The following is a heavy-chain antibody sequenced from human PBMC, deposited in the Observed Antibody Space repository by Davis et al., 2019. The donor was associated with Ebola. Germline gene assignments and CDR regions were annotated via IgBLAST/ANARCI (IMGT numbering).Heavy chain of an antibody. CDR2: ISYDGSNK. CDR1: GFTFSSYA. D-gene: IGHD1-26*01. Sequence: GGSLRLSCAASGFTFSSYAMHWVRQAPGKGLEWVAVISYDGSNKYYADSVKGRFTISRDNSKNTLYLQMNSLRAEDTAVYYCAKGDKFDRIVGATVDYWGQGTLVTVSS. CDR3: AKGDKFDRIVGATVDY. V-gene: IGHV3-30-3*01. J-gene: IGHJ4*02.